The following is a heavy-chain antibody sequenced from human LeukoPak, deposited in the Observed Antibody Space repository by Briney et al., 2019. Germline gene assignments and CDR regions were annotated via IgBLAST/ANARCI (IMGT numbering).Heavy chain of an antibody. D-gene: IGHD3-22*01. Sequence: KASETLSLTCTVSGGSISSYYWSWIRQPPGKGLEWIGEINHSGSTNYNPSLKSRVTISVDTSKNQFSLKLSSVTAADTAVYYCARDPGYYDSSGYQVDYWGQGTLVTVSS. V-gene: IGHV4-34*01. CDR3: ARDPGYYDSSGYQVDY. CDR2: INHSGST. CDR1: GGSISSYY. J-gene: IGHJ4*02.